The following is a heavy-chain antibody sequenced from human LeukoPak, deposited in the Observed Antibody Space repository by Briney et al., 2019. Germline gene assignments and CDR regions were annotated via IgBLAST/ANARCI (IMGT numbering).Heavy chain of an antibody. V-gene: IGHV3-13*01. J-gene: IGHJ3*02. D-gene: IGHD3-22*01. CDR1: GFTFSNSD. CDR2: IGTVGDT. CDR3: ARVTMIVVVISAFDI. Sequence: GGSLRLSCAASGFTFSNSDMHWVRQAAGKGLEWVSAIGTVGDTYYPGSVKGRFTISRENAKNSLYLQMNSLRAEDTAVYYCARVTMIVVVISAFDIWGQGTMVTVSS.